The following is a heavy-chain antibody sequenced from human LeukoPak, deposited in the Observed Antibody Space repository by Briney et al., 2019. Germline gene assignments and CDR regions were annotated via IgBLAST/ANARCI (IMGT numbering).Heavy chain of an antibody. CDR3: ASDSYSPEYFQH. D-gene: IGHD2-15*01. CDR2: IYSSGST. J-gene: IGHJ1*01. CDR1: GFSVSNNY. V-gene: IGHV3-66*01. Sequence: GGSLRLSCAASGFSVSNNYMSWVRQAPGKGLEWVSVIYSSGSTFYADSVKGRFTISRDNSKNTLYLQMNSLRAEDTAVYYCASDSYSPEYFQHWGQGTLVTVSS.